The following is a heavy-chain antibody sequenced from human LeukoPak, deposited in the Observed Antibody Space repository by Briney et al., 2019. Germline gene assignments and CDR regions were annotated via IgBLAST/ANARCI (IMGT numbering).Heavy chain of an antibody. CDR1: GCTFPSYA. D-gene: IGHD5-24*01. Sequence: ASVKVSCKASGCTFPSYAISWVRQAPGQGLEWMGGIIPIFGTANYAQKFQGRVTITADESTSTAYMELSSLRSEDTAVYYCARGRLKTGYNYFGHIDYWGQGTLVTVSS. V-gene: IGHV1-69*13. J-gene: IGHJ4*02. CDR2: IIPIFGTA. CDR3: ARGRLKTGYNYFGHIDY.